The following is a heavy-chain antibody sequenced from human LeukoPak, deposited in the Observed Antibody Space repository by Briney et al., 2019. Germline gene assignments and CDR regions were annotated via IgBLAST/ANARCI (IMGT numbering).Heavy chain of an antibody. Sequence: GGSLRLSCAVSGYLFFNYGMNWVRQAPGKGLEWVSVVTGNGAETKYADSVKGRFTVFRDNSKNMLYLQMDRLRADDTAVYYCAKRDGPYFFDYWGQGTPVTVSS. CDR2: VTGNGAET. CDR3: AKRDGPYFFDY. CDR1: GYLFFNYG. J-gene: IGHJ4*02. V-gene: IGHV3-23*01.